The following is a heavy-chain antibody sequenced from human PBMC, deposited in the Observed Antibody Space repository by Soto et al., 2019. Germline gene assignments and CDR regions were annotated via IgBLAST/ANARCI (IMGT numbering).Heavy chain of an antibody. Sequence: QVQLVQSGAEVKKPGASVKVSCKASGYTFTSYGISWVRQAPGQGLEWMGWIGGYNGNTNYAQKAQGRITMTTDTSTSTAYMELRSLRSDDTAVYYCARDSNSGSYYGFKYWGQGTLVTVSP. J-gene: IGHJ4*02. V-gene: IGHV1-18*01. D-gene: IGHD1-26*01. CDR2: IGGYNGNT. CDR1: GYTFTSYG. CDR3: ARDSNSGSYYGFKY.